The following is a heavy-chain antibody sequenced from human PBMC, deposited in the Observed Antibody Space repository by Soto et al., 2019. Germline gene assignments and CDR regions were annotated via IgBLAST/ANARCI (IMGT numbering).Heavy chain of an antibody. J-gene: IGHJ6*02. CDR3: VRKRSARNYGVYYGMDV. Sequence: GGSLRLSCAASGFTFSSYAMSWVRQAPGKGLEWVSAISGSGGSTYYADSVKGRFTISRDNSKNTLYLQMNSLRAEDTAVYYCVRKRSARNYGVYYGMDVWGQGTTVTVSS. V-gene: IGHV3-23*01. D-gene: IGHD3-10*01. CDR2: ISGSGGST. CDR1: GFTFSSYA.